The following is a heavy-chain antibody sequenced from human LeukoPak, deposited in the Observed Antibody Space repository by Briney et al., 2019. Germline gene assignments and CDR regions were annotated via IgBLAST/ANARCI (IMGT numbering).Heavy chain of an antibody. D-gene: IGHD6-6*01. CDR3: ARALVSSSSDVVFDY. CDR1: GFTFSSYG. J-gene: IGHJ4*02. Sequence: GGSLRLSCAASGFTFSSYGMHWVRQAPGKGLEGVAVIWYDGSNKYYADSWKGRFTISRDNSKNTLYLQMHSLRAEDTAVYYFARALVSSSSDVVFDYWGQGTLVTASS. CDR2: IWYDGSNK. V-gene: IGHV3-33*01.